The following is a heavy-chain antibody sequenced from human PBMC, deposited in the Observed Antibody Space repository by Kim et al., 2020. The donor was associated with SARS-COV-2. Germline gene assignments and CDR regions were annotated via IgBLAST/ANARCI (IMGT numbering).Heavy chain of an antibody. CDR2: IAYVGGNT. CDR3: EKKGIRDGGQCYFDL. D-gene: IGHD6-13*01. V-gene: IGHV3-23*01. Sequence: GGSLRLSCAASGFTFSSFAMPWVRQAPGKGLEWVSVIAYVGGNTYYADSVKGRFTISRDNSKNTLYLQMNSLRAEDTAVYYCEKKGIRDGGQCYFDLWGRGTLVTVSS. J-gene: IGHJ2*01. CDR1: GFTFSSFA.